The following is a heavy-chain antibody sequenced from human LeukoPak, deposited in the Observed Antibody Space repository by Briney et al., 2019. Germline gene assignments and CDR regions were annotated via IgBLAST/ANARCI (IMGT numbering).Heavy chain of an antibody. CDR2: IYSGGST. CDR3: ARELRYFDVRAEDV. Sequence: GGSLRLSCAASGFTVSSNYMSCVRQAPGKGLEWVSVIYSGGSTYYADSVKGRFTISRDNSKNTLYLQMNSLRAEDTAVYYCARELRYFDVRAEDVWGQGTTVTVSS. CDR1: GFTVSSNY. J-gene: IGHJ6*02. D-gene: IGHD3-9*01. V-gene: IGHV3-53*01.